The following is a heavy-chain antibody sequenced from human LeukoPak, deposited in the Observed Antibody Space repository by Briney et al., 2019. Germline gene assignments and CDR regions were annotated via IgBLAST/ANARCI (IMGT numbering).Heavy chain of an antibody. D-gene: IGHD5-24*01. CDR1: GYTITNNY. CDR2: INPSGTGT. V-gene: IGHV1-46*01. CDR3: ATDHSMANTAWWFDP. J-gene: IGHJ5*02. Sequence: ASVKVSCKASGYTITNNYMHWVRQAPGQGLEWMGVINPSGTGTSYAQKFQGRITMSRDTSTSTVYMELSSLRSEDTAFYYCATDHSMANTAWWFDPWGQGTLVAVSS.